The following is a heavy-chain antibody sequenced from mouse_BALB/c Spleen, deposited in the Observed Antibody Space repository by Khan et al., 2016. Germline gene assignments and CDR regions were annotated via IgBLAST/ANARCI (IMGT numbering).Heavy chain of an antibody. J-gene: IGHJ3*01. Sequence: EVQLQESGGGLVQPGGSLKLSCAASGFDFSRYWMSWVRQAPGKGLEWIGEINPDSSTINYPPSLKDKFIISRDNAKNTLYLQMSKVRSEGTALYYCARAGYYGYLAYWGQGTLVTFSA. CDR2: INPDSSTI. D-gene: IGHD1-1*01. V-gene: IGHV4-1*02. CDR1: GFDFSRYW. CDR3: ARAGYYGYLAY.